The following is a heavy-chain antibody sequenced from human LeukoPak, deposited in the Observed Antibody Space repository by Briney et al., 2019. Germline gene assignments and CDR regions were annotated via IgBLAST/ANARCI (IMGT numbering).Heavy chain of an antibody. Sequence: GGSLRLSCAASGVTVSSNDMSWVRQAPGKGLEWVSVIYSGGTTYYADSVKGRFTISRDNSKNTLYLQMNSLRADDTAVYYCVRDKGNDVGHTWGQGTLVTVSS. D-gene: IGHD1-1*01. CDR3: VRDKGNDVGHT. CDR2: IYSGGTT. J-gene: IGHJ5*02. CDR1: GVTVSSND. V-gene: IGHV3-66*01.